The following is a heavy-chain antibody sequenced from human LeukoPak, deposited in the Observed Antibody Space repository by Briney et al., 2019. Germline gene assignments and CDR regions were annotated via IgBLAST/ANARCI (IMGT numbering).Heavy chain of an antibody. Sequence: PGGSLRLSCAASGFTLSSYAMSWVRQAPGKGLEWVSGISTSGGSTYYADSVKGRFTISRDNSKNTLYLQMRSLRAEDTAVYYCAKGWLKSSLAGFDMWGQGTMVTVSS. J-gene: IGHJ3*02. CDR3: AKGWLKSSLAGFDM. CDR2: ISTSGGST. V-gene: IGHV3-23*01. CDR1: GFTLSSYA. D-gene: IGHD6-19*01.